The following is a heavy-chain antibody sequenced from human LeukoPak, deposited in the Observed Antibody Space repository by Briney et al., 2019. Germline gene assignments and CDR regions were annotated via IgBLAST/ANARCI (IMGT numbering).Heavy chain of an antibody. CDR3: ARDHDWNYYDY. D-gene: IGHD3-9*01. J-gene: IGHJ4*02. CDR2: IGTAGDT. Sequence: GGSLRLSCAASGFTFSSYDMHWVRQATGKGLEWVSAIGTAGDTYYPGSVKGRFTISRDNAKNSLYLQMNSLRAEDTAVYYCARDHDWNYYDYWGQGTLVTVSS. CDR1: GFTFSSYD. V-gene: IGHV3-13*01.